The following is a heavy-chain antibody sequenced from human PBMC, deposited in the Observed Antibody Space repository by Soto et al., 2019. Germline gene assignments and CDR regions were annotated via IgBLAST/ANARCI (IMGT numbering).Heavy chain of an antibody. J-gene: IGHJ5*02. V-gene: IGHV3-33*01. CDR1: GFTFSSYG. CDR2: IWYDGSNK. Sequence: QVQLVESGGGVVQPGRSLRLSCAASGFTFSSYGMHWVRQAPGKGLEWVAVIWYDGSNKYYADSVKGRFTISRDNSKITLYLQMNSLRAEDTAVYYCARERVVVPAASFGWFDPWGQGTLVTVSS. CDR3: ARERVVVPAASFGWFDP. D-gene: IGHD2-2*01.